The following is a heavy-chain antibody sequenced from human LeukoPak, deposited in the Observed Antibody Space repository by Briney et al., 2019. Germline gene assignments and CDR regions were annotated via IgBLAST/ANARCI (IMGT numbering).Heavy chain of an antibody. Sequence: GGSLRLSCAASGFTFSSYAMSWVRQAPVKGLEWVSAISGSGGSTYYADSVKGRFTISRDNSKNTLYLQMNSLRAEDTAVYYCAKDWPRYCSGGSCSGYWGQGTLVTVSS. CDR1: GFTFSSYA. V-gene: IGHV3-23*01. CDR2: ISGSGGST. D-gene: IGHD2-15*01. CDR3: AKDWPRYCSGGSCSGY. J-gene: IGHJ4*02.